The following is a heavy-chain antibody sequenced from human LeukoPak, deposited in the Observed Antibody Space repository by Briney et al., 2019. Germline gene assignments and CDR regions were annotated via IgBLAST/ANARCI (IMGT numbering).Heavy chain of an antibody. V-gene: IGHV3-23*01. CDR1: GFTFSSYA. CDR2: ISGSGTNT. J-gene: IGHJ4*02. CDR3: ARAVRGYYFDY. Sequence: PGGSLRLSCAASGFTFSSYAMNWVRQAPGKGLEWVSGISGSGTNTDYIDSVKGRFTVSRDNSKNTLYLQMSSLRAEDTAVYFCARAVRGYYFDYWGQGTLVTVSS. D-gene: IGHD3-22*01.